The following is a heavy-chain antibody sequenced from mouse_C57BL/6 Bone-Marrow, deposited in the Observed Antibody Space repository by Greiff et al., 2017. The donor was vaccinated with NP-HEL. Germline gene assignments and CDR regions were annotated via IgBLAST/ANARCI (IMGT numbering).Heavy chain of an antibody. V-gene: IGHV6-3*01. CDR3: TADITTVVAPFDY. CDR2: IRLKSDNYAT. D-gene: IGHD1-1*01. J-gene: IGHJ2*01. Sequence: EVHLVESGGGLVQPGGSMKLSCVASGFTFSNYWMNWVRQSPEKGLEWVAQIRLKSDNYATHYAESVKGRFTISRDDSKSSVYLQMNNLRAEDTGIYYCTADITTVVAPFDYWGQGTTLTVSS. CDR1: GFTFSNYW.